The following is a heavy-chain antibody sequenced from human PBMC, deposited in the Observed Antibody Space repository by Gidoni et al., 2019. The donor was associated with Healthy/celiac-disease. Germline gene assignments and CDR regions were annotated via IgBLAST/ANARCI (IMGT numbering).Heavy chain of an antibody. Sequence: QVQLQQWGAGLLKPSETLSLTCAAYGGSFSGYYWSWIRQPPGKGLAWIGEINHSGSTNYNPSLKSRVTISVDTSKNQFSLKLSSVTAADTAVYYCARGGYCSGGSCYSGEGGMDYWGQGTLVTVSS. J-gene: IGHJ4*02. CDR2: INHSGST. CDR3: ARGGYCSGGSCYSGEGGMDY. V-gene: IGHV4-34*01. D-gene: IGHD2-15*01. CDR1: GGSFSGYY.